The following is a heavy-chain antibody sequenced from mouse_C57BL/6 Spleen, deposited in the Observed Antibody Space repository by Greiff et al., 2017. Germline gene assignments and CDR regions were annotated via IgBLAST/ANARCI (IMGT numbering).Heavy chain of an antibody. J-gene: IGHJ2*01. Sequence: EVKVVESGGGLVKPGGSLKLSCAASGFTFSDYGMHWVRQAPEKGLEWVAYISSGSSTIYYADTVKGRFTISRDNAKNTLFLQMTSLRSEDTAMYYCARSFITTAYYFDYWGQGTTLTVSS. CDR3: ARSFITTAYYFDY. D-gene: IGHD1-1*01. V-gene: IGHV5-17*01. CDR2: ISSGSSTI. CDR1: GFTFSDYG.